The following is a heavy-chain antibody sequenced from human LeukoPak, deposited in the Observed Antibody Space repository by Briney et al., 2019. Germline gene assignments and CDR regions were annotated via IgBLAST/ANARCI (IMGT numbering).Heavy chain of an antibody. V-gene: IGHV4-61*08. CDR3: ASSYYYGSGSYSSFDY. D-gene: IGHD3-10*01. CDR2: IYYSGST. Sequence: SETLSLTCAVSGGSISSGGYSWSWIRQPPGKGLEWIGYIYYSGSTNYNPSLKSRVTISVDTSKNQFSLKLSSVTAADTAVYYCASSYYYGSGSYSSFDYWGQGTLVTVSS. CDR1: GGSISSGGYS. J-gene: IGHJ4*02.